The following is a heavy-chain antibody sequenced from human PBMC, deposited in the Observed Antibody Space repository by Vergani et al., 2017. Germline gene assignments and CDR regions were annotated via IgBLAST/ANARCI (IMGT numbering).Heavy chain of an antibody. J-gene: IGHJ4*02. V-gene: IGHV3-21*01. CDR1: GFTFSSYS. CDR2: ISSSSSYR. CDR3: ARAPTYYYDSSGYLGY. D-gene: IGHD3-22*01. Sequence: EVQLVESGGGLVKPGGSLRLSCAASGFTFSSYSMNWVRPAPGKGLEWVSSISSSSSYRYYADSVKGRFTISRDNAKNSLYLQMNSLRAEDTAVYYCARAPTYYYDSSGYLGYWGQGTLVTVSS.